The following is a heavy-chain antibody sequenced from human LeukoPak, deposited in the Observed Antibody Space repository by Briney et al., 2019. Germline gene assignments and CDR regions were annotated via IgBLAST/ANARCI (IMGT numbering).Heavy chain of an antibody. J-gene: IGHJ4*02. Sequence: GGSLRLSCAASGFTFHDFGMSWVRQAPGKGLECVSGINWNGSSTGHADSVKGRFTISRDNAKNSLYLQMNSLRAEDTALYYCARGYCSSTSCSFDYWGQGTLVTVSS. D-gene: IGHD2-2*01. CDR1: GFTFHDFG. V-gene: IGHV3-20*04. CDR2: INWNGSST. CDR3: ARGYCSSTSCSFDY.